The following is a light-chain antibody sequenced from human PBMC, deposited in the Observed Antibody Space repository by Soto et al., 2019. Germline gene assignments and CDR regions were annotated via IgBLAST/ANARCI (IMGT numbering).Light chain of an antibody. CDR3: SSYTSSSTPYV. Sequence: QSALTQPASVSGSPGQSITISCSGTSSDVGGYNYVAWYQHHPGKAPKLIIFDVSNRPSGVSSRFSGSKSGNTASLTISGLLADDEADYHCSSYTSSSTPYVFGTGTKLTVL. J-gene: IGLJ1*01. V-gene: IGLV2-14*03. CDR1: SSDVGGYNY. CDR2: DVS.